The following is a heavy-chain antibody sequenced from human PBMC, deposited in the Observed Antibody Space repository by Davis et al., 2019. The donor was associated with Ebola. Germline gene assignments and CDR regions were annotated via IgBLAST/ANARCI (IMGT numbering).Heavy chain of an antibody. CDR3: QTGTRGYYNGMDV. Sequence: SETLSLTCAVSGVSTSSSNRWSWVRQPPGKGLEWIGEIYHSGSTNYNPSLKSRVTISLDKSKNQFSLKLSSVTAADTAVHYCQTGTRGYYNGMDVWGQGTTVTVSS. D-gene: IGHD1-1*01. V-gene: IGHV4-4*02. J-gene: IGHJ6*02. CDR1: GVSTSSSNR. CDR2: IYHSGST.